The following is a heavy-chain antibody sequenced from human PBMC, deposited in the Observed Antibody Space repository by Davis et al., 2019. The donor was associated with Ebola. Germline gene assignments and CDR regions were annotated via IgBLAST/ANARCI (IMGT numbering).Heavy chain of an antibody. CDR1: GFTFSSYG. Sequence: GESLKISCAASGFTFSSYGMHWVRQAPGKGLEWVSAISGSGGSTYYADSVKGRFTISRDNSKNTLYLQMNSLRAEDTAVYYCAKRRSGWYGDFDYWGQGTLVTVSS. J-gene: IGHJ4*02. CDR2: ISGSGGST. D-gene: IGHD6-19*01. V-gene: IGHV3-23*01. CDR3: AKRRSGWYGDFDY.